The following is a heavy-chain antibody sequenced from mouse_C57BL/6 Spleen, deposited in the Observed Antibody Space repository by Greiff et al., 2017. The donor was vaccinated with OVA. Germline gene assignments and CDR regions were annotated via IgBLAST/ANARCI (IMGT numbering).Heavy chain of an antibody. CDR3: AILLRGAY. J-gene: IGHJ2*01. Sequence: VTLMESGAELVKPGASVKISCKASGYTFTTSPIEWMKQNHGKSLEWIGNFHPYNDDTKYNEKFKGKATLTVEKSSSTVYLELSRLTSDDSAVYYCAILLRGAYWGQGTTLTVSS. CDR2: FHPYNDDT. CDR1: GYTFTTSP. D-gene: IGHD1-1*01. V-gene: IGHV1-47*01.